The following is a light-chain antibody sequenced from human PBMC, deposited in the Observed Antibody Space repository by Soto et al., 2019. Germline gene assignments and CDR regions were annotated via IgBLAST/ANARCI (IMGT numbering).Light chain of an antibody. Sequence: EVVMTQSPATLSVAPGERATLSCRASQSLGTNLAWYQQKPGQTPRLLIYAASTRGTGVPARFSGSESWTDFTLTITSLQSEDFAIYYCQQYNHWPLTFGLGTKVEL. CDR3: QQYNHWPLT. J-gene: IGKJ4*01. V-gene: IGKV3D-15*01. CDR2: AAS. CDR1: QSLGTN.